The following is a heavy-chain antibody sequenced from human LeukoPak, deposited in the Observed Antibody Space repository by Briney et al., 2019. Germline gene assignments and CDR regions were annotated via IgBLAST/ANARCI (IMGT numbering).Heavy chain of an antibody. CDR1: GYTFTTYD. CDR3: ARGYYYYGLDV. J-gene: IGHJ6*02. CDR2: MSPSSGNR. V-gene: IGHV1-8*01. Sequence: ASVKVSCKASGYTFTTYDINWARQAPGQGLEWMGWMSPSSGNRGYAQKFQGRVTMTRDTSVSTAYMELSSLRSDDTAVYYCARGYYYYGLDVWGQGTTVTVSS.